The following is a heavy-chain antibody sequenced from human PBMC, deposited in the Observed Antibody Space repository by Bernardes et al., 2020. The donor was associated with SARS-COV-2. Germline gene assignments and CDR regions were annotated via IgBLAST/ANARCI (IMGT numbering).Heavy chain of an antibody. CDR3: ARTFYYDRGGDSVFDQ. J-gene: IGHJ4*02. CDR1: GYPFTDYY. V-gene: IGHV1-2*02. CDR2: INPNSGGT. Sequence: ASVKVSCKASGYPFTDYYLHWVRQAPGQGLEYMGWINPNSGGTNYAQKFQGRVTMTRDTAISTEYMQLSRLTSDDTAVYYCARTFYYDRGGDSVFDQWGQGTLVSVSS. D-gene: IGHD2-21*01.